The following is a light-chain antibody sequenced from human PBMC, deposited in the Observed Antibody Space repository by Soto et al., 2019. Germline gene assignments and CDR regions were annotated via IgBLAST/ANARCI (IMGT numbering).Light chain of an antibody. V-gene: IGKV1-12*01. J-gene: IGKJ5*01. CDR2: AAS. CDR1: QNIASW. Sequence: DIQMTQSPSSVSASVGDRVTITCRASQNIASWLAWYQQKPGKAPKLLIYAASTLRSGVPSRFSGSGSGTDFTLTISSLQPEDFAVYYCEQASSFPPTFGQGTRLEIK. CDR3: EQASSFPPT.